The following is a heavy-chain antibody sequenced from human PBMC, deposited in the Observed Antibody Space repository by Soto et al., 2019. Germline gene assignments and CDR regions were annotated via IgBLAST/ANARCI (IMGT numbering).Heavy chain of an antibody. D-gene: IGHD2-2*01. J-gene: IGHJ6*02. Sequence: SVKVSCKASGGTFSSYAISWVRQAPGQGLEWMGGIIPIFGTANYAQKFQGRVTITADESTSTAYMELSSLRSEDTAVYYCAVDIVVVPAAPHDSYYYYYGMDVWGQGTTVTVSS. CDR1: GGTFSSYA. CDR3: AVDIVVVPAAPHDSYYYYYGMDV. V-gene: IGHV1-69*13. CDR2: IIPIFGTA.